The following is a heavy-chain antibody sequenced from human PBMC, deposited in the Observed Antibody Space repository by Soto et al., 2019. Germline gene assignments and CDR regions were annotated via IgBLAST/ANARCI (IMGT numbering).Heavy chain of an antibody. CDR2: IYYSGST. CDR1: GGSISSGGYY. J-gene: IGHJ4*02. V-gene: IGHV4-31*03. CDR3: ARDRPPYHTFDY. Sequence: QVQLQESGPGLVKPSQTLSLTCTVSGGSISSGGYYWSWIRQHPGKGLEWIGYIYYSGSTYYNPSLKGRVTISVDTSKNQFSLKLSSVTAADTAVYYCARDRPPYHTFDYWGQGTLVTVSS. D-gene: IGHD2-2*01.